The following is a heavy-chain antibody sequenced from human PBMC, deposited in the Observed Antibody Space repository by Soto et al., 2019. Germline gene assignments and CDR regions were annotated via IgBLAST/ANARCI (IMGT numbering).Heavy chain of an antibody. J-gene: IGHJ4*02. CDR2: IKQDGSER. Sequence: PGGSLRLSCAASGFPFSIFWMNWVRQAPGKGLEWVANIKQDGSERDYVDSVKGRFTISRDNAKNSLYLQMSSLRAEDTAVYYCARDGGYGYAWVNFYNDYWGQGTVVTVSS. CDR3: ARDGGYGYAWVNFYNDY. V-gene: IGHV3-7*01. CDR1: GFPFSIFW. D-gene: IGHD3-10*01.